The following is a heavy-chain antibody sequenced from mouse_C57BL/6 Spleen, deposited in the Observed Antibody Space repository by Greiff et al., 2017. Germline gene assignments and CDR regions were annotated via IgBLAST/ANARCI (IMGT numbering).Heavy chain of an antibody. CDR1: GYSITSGYD. Sequence: DVKLQESGPGMVKPSQSLSLTCTVTGYSITSGYDWHWIRHFPGNKLEWTGYISYSGSTNYNLSLKSRITITHDTSKNHFFLKLNSVTTEDTATYYFASEDSRGAFDYWGQGTTLTVSS. CDR3: ASEDSRGAFDY. J-gene: IGHJ2*01. CDR2: ISYSGST. V-gene: IGHV3-1*01.